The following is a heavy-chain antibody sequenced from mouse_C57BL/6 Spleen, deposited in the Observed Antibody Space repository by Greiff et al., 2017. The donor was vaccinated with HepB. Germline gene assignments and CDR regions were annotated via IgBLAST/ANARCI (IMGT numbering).Heavy chain of an antibody. CDR1: GFTFSSYG. CDR3: ARHRTGYAMDY. CDR2: ISSGGSYT. V-gene: IGHV5-6*01. Sequence: EVQVVESGGDLVKPGGSLKLSCAASGFTFSSYGMSWVRQTPDKRLEWVATISSGGSYTYYPDSVKGRFTISRDNAKNTLYLQMSSLKSEDTAMYYCARHRTGYAMDYWGQGTSVTVSS. J-gene: IGHJ4*01. D-gene: IGHD4-1*01.